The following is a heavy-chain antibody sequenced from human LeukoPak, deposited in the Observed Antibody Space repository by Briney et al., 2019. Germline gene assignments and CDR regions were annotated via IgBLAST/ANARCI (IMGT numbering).Heavy chain of an antibody. CDR3: ARDSRTTRSRYYYYGMDV. CDR2: IIPIFGTA. D-gene: IGHD2-2*01. J-gene: IGHJ6*02. Sequence: SVKVSCKASGGTFSSYAISWVRQAPGQGLEWMGGIIPIFGTANYAQKFPGRVTITADESTSTAYMELSSLRSEDTAVYYCARDSRTTRSRYYYYGMDVWGQGTTVTVSS. CDR1: GGTFSSYA. V-gene: IGHV1-69*13.